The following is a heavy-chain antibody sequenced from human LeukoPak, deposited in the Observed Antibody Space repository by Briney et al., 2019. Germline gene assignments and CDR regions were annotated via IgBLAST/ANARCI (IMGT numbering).Heavy chain of an antibody. V-gene: IGHV3-7*01. Sequence: GGSLTLSCAASGFTFSSYWMSWVRQAPGKGLEWVANIKQDGSEKYYVDSVKGRFTISRDNAKNSLYLQMNSLRAEDTAVYYCARTMYSSGWYAGGAFDIWGQGTMVTVSS. J-gene: IGHJ3*02. CDR1: GFTFSSYW. CDR3: ARTMYSSGWYAGGAFDI. D-gene: IGHD6-19*01. CDR2: IKQDGSEK.